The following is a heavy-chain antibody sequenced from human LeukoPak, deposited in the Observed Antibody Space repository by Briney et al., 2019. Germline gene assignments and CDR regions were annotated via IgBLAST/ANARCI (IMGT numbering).Heavy chain of an antibody. D-gene: IGHD6-13*01. J-gene: IGHJ6*02. CDR3: ARDASYSSSWYGPPGYYYYYVMDV. CDR1: GGTFISYA. V-gene: IGHV1-69*10. Sequence: ASVKVSCKASGGTFISYAISWVRQAPGQGLEWMGGIIPILGIANYAQKFQGRVTITADKSTSTAYMELSSLRSEDTAVYYCARDASYSSSWYGPPGYYYYYVMDVWGQGTTVTVSS. CDR2: IIPILGIA.